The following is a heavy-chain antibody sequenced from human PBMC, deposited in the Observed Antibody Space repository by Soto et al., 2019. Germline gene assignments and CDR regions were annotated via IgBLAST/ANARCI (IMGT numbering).Heavy chain of an antibody. CDR1: GFTFSSYA. CDR2: ISGSGGST. V-gene: IGHV3-23*01. D-gene: IGHD6-13*01. J-gene: IGHJ3*02. CDR3: AREPSGSSSWYNAFDI. Sequence: GGSLRLSCAASGFTFSSYAMSWVRQAPGKGLEWVSAISGSGGSTYYADSVKGRFTISRDNAKNSLYLQMNSPRAEDTAVYYCAREPSGSSSWYNAFDIWGQGTMVTVSS.